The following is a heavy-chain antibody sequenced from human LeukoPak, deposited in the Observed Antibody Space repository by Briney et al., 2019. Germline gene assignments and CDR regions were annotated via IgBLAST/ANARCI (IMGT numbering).Heavy chain of an antibody. V-gene: IGHV3-11*04. D-gene: IGHD1-26*01. CDR2: ISSSGSTI. CDR3: ARGRIVGATIRGECDY. Sequence: PGGSLRLSCAASGFTFSYYYMSCIRQAPGKGLEWVSYISSSGSTIYYADSVKGRFTISRDNAKNSLYLQMNSLRAEDTAVYYCARGRIVGATIRGECDYWGQGTLVTVSS. J-gene: IGHJ4*02. CDR1: GFTFSYYY.